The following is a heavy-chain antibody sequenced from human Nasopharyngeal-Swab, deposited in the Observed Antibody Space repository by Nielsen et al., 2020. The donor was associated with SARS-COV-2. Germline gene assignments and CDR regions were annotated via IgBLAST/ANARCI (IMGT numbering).Heavy chain of an antibody. Sequence: GGSLTLSCVASGLPFSSHAMSWVRQAPGKGLEWVSGLIENGVDTYYAESVKGRFTISRDNSKDTLYLQMNSLRAEDTAVYYCIPHLPFDYWGQGTLVTVSS. J-gene: IGHJ4*02. CDR3: IPHLPFDY. CDR2: LIENGVDT. V-gene: IGHV3-23*01. CDR1: GLPFSSHA.